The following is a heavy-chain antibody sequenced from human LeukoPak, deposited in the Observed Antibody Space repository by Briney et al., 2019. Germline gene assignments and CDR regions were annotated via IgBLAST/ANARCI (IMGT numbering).Heavy chain of an antibody. CDR2: INPDGSRG. D-gene: IGHD3-22*01. Sequence: PGGSLRLSCAASGFSFSNSWMNWVRQAPGQGLEWVANINPDGSRGCYVDSVRGRFTISRDNAKNSLYLQMNSLRAEDTAVYYCARAMMVVTNLWGVFDYWGQGNLVTVSS. V-gene: IGHV3-7*03. CDR3: ARAMMVVTNLWGVFDY. J-gene: IGHJ4*02. CDR1: GFSFSNSW.